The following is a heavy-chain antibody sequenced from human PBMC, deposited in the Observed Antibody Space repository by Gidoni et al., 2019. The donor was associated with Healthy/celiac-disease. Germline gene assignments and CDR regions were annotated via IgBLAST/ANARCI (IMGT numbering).Heavy chain of an antibody. V-gene: IGHV4-59*12. Sequence: QVQLQESGPGLVKPSETLSLTCTVSGGSISSYYWSWIRPPPGKGLEWIGYIYYSGSTNYNPSLKSRVTISVDTSKNQFSLKLSSVTAADTAVYYCARVGAMVRGAIRPEASYYYYGMDVWGQGTTVTVSS. J-gene: IGHJ6*02. CDR2: IYYSGST. D-gene: IGHD3-10*01. CDR1: GGSISSYY. CDR3: ARVGAMVRGAIRPEASYYYYGMDV.